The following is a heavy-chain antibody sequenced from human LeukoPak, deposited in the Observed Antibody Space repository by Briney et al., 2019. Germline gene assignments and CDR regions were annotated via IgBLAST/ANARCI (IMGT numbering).Heavy chain of an antibody. D-gene: IGHD4-23*01. J-gene: IGHJ4*02. V-gene: IGHV3-23*01. Sequence: GGSLRLSCAASGFIFDSSAMNWVRQAPGKGLEWVSAVSESGGSAYYAESVKGRFTISRDNSKNTLYLQMNSLRGDDTGVYFCAKAARWANYFGSWGQGTLVTVSS. CDR1: GFIFDSSA. CDR3: AKAARWANYFGS. CDR2: VSESGGSA.